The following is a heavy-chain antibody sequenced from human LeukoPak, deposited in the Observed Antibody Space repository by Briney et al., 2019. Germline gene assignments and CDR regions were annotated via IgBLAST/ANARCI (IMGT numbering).Heavy chain of an antibody. CDR2: MNPNSGNT. J-gene: IGHJ4*02. D-gene: IGHD3-22*01. Sequence: GASVKVSCKASGYTFTSYDINWVRQATGQGLEWMGWMNPNSGNTGYAQKFQGRVTMTRDTSISTAYMELSRLRSDDTAVYYCASDSSGYYAHFDYWGQGTLVTVSS. V-gene: IGHV1-8*01. CDR3: ASDSSGYYAHFDY. CDR1: GYTFTSYD.